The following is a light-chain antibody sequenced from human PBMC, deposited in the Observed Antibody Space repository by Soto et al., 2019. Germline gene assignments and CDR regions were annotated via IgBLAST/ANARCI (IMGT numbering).Light chain of an antibody. CDR2: DTS. Sequence: EIVLTQSPATLSLSPGERATLSCRASQSVSSYLAWYQQKPGQAPRLLIYDTSNRATGIPARFSGSGSGTDFTLTISSLEPEDFAVYYCHQRKSWPLTFGGGTKVDIK. J-gene: IGKJ4*01. V-gene: IGKV3-11*01. CDR3: HQRKSWPLT. CDR1: QSVSSY.